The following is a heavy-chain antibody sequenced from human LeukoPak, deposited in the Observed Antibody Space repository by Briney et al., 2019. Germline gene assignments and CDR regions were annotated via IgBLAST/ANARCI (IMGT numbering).Heavy chain of an antibody. Sequence: XETLSLTCTVXGGSIXSYYWSWIRQPPGKGLEWIGYIYYSGSTNYNPSLKSRVTISVDTSKNQFSLKLSSVTAADTAVYYCARAGIAAEDGMDVWGQGTTVTVSS. CDR1: GGSIXSYY. D-gene: IGHD6-13*01. CDR2: IYYSGST. CDR3: ARAGIAAEDGMDV. V-gene: IGHV4-59*01. J-gene: IGHJ6*02.